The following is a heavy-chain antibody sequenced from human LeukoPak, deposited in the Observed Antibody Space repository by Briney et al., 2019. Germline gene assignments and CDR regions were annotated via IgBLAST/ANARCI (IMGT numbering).Heavy chain of an antibody. Sequence: GGTLRLSCAASGFTFSSYGMSWVRQAPGKGLEWVSAISGSGGSTYYADSVKGRFTISRDNSKNTLYLQMNSLRAEDTAVYYCAKSPAASAYCSGGSCYSEYYYYYYMDVWGKGTTVTVSS. J-gene: IGHJ6*03. CDR3: AKSPAASAYCSGGSCYSEYYYYYYMDV. V-gene: IGHV3-23*01. D-gene: IGHD2-15*01. CDR1: GFTFSSYG. CDR2: ISGSGGST.